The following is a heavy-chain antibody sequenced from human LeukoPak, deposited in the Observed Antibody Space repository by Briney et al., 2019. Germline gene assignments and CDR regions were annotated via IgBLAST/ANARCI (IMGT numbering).Heavy chain of an antibody. D-gene: IGHD6-19*01. CDR2: INSDGSST. J-gene: IGHJ3*02. Sequence: GGSLRLSCAASGFTFNTYWMHWVRQAPGKGLVWVSRINSDGSSTTYADSVKGRFTISRDNAKNTLYLQMNSLRAEDTAVYYCIRGMRSGWTDGFDIWGQGTMVTVSS. CDR1: GFTFNTYW. CDR3: IRGMRSGWTDGFDI. V-gene: IGHV3-74*01.